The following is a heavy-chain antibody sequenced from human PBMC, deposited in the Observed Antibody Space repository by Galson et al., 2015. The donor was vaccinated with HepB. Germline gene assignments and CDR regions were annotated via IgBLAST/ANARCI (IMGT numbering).Heavy chain of an antibody. CDR1: AYTLTDSS. CDR3: ATPAAAGNIDS. D-gene: IGHD6-13*01. V-gene: IGHV1-24*01. Sequence: SVKVSCKVSAYTLTDSSMHWVRQAPERGLEWIGAFDGEDGEAIYAQRFQDRVTMTEDTSTNTAYLEMNNLRSEDTAVYYCATPAAAGNIDSWGQGTLVTVSS. J-gene: IGHJ4*02. CDR2: FDGEDGEA.